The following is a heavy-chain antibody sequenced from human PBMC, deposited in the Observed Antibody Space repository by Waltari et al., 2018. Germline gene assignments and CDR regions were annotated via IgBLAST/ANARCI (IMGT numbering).Heavy chain of an antibody. V-gene: IGHV1-69*05. CDR3: ARRYCSSTSCYAGQYGMDV. D-gene: IGHD2-2*01. CDR1: GGTFSSYA. CDR2: IIPNLSKA. Sequence: QVQLVQSGAEVKKPGSSVKVSCKASGGTFSSYAISWVRQAPGQGLEWMGWIIPNLSKANYEKKVQGRVTSTTDESTSTAYMELSSLRSEDTAVYYCARRYCSSTSCYAGQYGMDVWGQGTTVTVSS. J-gene: IGHJ6*02.